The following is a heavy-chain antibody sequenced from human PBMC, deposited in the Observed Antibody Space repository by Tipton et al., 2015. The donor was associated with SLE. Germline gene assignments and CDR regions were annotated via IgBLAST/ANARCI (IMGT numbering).Heavy chain of an antibody. Sequence: SLRLSCAASGFTFRSYAMHWVRQAPGKGLEYVSSLSSNGGTTYYANSVKGRFIISRDNAKNSLYLQMNSLRAEDTAVYYCARDWVERYDFWSGYYTYDYFDYWGQGILVTVSS. CDR1: GFTFRSYA. D-gene: IGHD3-3*01. CDR2: LSSNGGTT. CDR3: ARDWVERYDFWSGYYTYDYFDY. V-gene: IGHV3-64*01. J-gene: IGHJ4*02.